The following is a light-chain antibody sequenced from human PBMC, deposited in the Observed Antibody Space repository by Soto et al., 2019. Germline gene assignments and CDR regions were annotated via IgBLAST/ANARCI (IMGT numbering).Light chain of an antibody. J-gene: IGLJ2*01. CDR2: DVS. V-gene: IGLV2-14*03. Sequence: QSALTQPASVSGSPGQSITISCTGTSSDVGYYTFVSWYQQHPGKAPKPMIYDVSNRPSGVSNRFSGSKSGNTASLTISGLHAEDEANYYCSSYANNNTLVFGGGTKLTVL. CDR3: SSYANNNTLV. CDR1: SSDVGYYTF.